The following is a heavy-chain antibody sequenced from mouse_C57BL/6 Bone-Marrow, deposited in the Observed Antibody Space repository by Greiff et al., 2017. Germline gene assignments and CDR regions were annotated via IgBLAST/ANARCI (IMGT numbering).Heavy chain of an antibody. Sequence: EVQLQQSGAELVRPGASVKLSCTASGFNIKDDYMHWVKQRPEQGLEWIGWIDPENGDTEYASKFQGKATITADTSSNTAYLQLSSLTSDDTAVYYCTRSCWFAYWGQGTLVTVSA. CDR3: TRSCWFAY. CDR1: GFNIKDDY. D-gene: IGHD1-1*01. CDR2: IDPENGDT. J-gene: IGHJ3*01. V-gene: IGHV14-4*01.